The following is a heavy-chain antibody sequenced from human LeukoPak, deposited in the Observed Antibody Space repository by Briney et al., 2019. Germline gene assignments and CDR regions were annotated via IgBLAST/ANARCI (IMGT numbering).Heavy chain of an antibody. CDR3: AKDIGSYYDY. V-gene: IGHV3-30*02. D-gene: IGHD3-10*01. Sequence: GGSLRLSCAASGFTFDDYGMHWVRQAPGKGLEGVTFIQYDGSKKYYADSVKGRFTISRDNSKNTLYLEMNSLRAEDTAVYYCAKDIGSYYDYWGQGSLVTVSS. CDR2: IQYDGSKK. CDR1: GFTFDDYG. J-gene: IGHJ4*02.